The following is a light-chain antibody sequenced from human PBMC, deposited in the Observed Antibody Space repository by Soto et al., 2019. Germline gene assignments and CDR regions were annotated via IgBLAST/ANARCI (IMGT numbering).Light chain of an antibody. CDR1: QSDGSNF. V-gene: IGKV3-20*01. J-gene: IGKJ1*01. CDR2: ASV. CDR3: QQYGSSPLT. Sequence: ELVLTQSPGSLSLSPGERATLSCKTSQSDGSNFVAWYQHKPGQAPRLLIYASVQRATGIPDRFSGSASGTDFTLTINRLEPEDFAVYYCQQYGSSPLTFGQGTKVDIK.